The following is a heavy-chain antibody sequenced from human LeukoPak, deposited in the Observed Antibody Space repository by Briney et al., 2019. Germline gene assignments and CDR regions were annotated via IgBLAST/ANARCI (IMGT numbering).Heavy chain of an antibody. Sequence: GASVKVSCKASGYTFTGNHIHWVRQAPGQRLEWMGWINAGNGNTKYSQKFQGRVTITRDTSASTAYMELSSLRSEDTAVYYCAREALIGRLVLGIWGQGTMVTVSS. J-gene: IGHJ3*02. CDR3: AREALIGRLVLGI. V-gene: IGHV1-3*01. CDR2: INAGNGNT. D-gene: IGHD4/OR15-4a*01. CDR1: GYTFTGNH.